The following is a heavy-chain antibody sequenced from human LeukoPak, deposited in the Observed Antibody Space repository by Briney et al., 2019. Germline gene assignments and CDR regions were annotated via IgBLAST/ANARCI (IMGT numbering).Heavy chain of an antibody. CDR1: GGSFSGYY. V-gene: IGHV4-34*01. D-gene: IGHD2/OR15-2a*01. Sequence: SETLSLTCAVCGGSFSGYYWSWIRQPPGKGLEWIGEINHSGSTNYNPSLKSRVTISVDTSKNQFSLKLSSVTAADAAVYYCARFSQYYDSPTHYLDYWGQGILVTVSS. CDR2: INHSGST. CDR3: ARFSQYYDSPTHYLDY. J-gene: IGHJ4*02.